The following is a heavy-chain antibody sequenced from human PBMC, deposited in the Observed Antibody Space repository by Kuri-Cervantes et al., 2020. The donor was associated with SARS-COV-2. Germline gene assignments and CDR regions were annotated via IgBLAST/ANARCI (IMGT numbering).Heavy chain of an antibody. Sequence: ASVKVSCKASGYTFTGYYMHWVRQAPGQGLEWMGWINPNSGGTNYARKFQGRVTMTRDTSISTAYMELSRLRSDDTAVYYCARDKLERDGDRRYYYYYGMDVWGQGTTVTVSS. J-gene: IGHJ6*02. V-gene: IGHV1-2*02. CDR2: INPNSGGT. CDR1: GYTFTGYY. CDR3: ARDKLERDGDRRYYYYYGMDV. D-gene: IGHD1-1*01.